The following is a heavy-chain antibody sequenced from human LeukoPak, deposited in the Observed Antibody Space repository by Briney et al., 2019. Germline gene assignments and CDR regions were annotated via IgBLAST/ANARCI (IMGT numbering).Heavy chain of an antibody. V-gene: IGHV3-7*01. CDR2: IKEDGSET. Sequence: GGSLRLPCAASGFNFGSHYMSWVRQAPGKVLEWVGNIKEDGSETSYVDSVKGRFTISRDNAQNLLFLQMNSLRNDDAAVYYCARDYTWNSLDYWGRGTLVTVFS. CDR1: GFNFGSHY. J-gene: IGHJ4*02. CDR3: ARDYTWNSLDY. D-gene: IGHD1-20*01.